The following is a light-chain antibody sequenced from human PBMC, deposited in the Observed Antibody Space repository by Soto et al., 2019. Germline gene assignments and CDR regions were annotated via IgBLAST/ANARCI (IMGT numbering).Light chain of an antibody. CDR3: GTWDSSLNTVV. Sequence: QYVLTQPPSVSAAPGQRVTISCSGGSSNIGKNFVSWYQQVPRTAPKLLIYENNKRLAGIPDRFSGSQSGTSATLGITGLQTGDEADYYCGTWDSSLNTVVFGGGTKLTVL. V-gene: IGLV1-51*02. CDR1: SSNIGKNF. CDR2: ENN. J-gene: IGLJ2*01.